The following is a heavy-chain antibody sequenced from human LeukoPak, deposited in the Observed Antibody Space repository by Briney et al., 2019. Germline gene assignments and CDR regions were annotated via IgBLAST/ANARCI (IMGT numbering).Heavy chain of an antibody. V-gene: IGHV4-61*01. D-gene: IGHD3-9*01. Sequence: SETLSLTCTVSGGSISGSISSYYWSWIRQPPGKGLEWIGYIYYSGSTNYNPSLKSRVTISVDTSKNQFSLKLSSVTAADTAVYYCARDRYDILTGYYIGDNWFDPWGQGTLVTVSS. CDR3: ARDRYDILTGYYIGDNWFDP. CDR2: IYYSGST. J-gene: IGHJ5*02. CDR1: GGSISGSISSYY.